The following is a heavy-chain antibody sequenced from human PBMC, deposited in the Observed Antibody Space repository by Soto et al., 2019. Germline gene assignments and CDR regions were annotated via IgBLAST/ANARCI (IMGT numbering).Heavy chain of an antibody. V-gene: IGHV1-69*13. Sequence: SVKVSCKASGGTFSSYAISWVRQAPGQGLEWMGGIIPIFGTANYAQKFQGRVTITADESTSTAYMELSSLRSEDTAVYYCARGYCSSTSCLARYYNYGMDVWGQGTTVTVSS. J-gene: IGHJ6*02. CDR3: ARGYCSSTSCLARYYNYGMDV. D-gene: IGHD2-2*01. CDR2: IIPIFGTA. CDR1: GGTFSSYA.